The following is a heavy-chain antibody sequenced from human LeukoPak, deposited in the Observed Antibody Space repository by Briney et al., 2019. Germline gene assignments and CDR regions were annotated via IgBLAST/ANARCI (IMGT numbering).Heavy chain of an antibody. CDR1: GFTFSNYA. J-gene: IGHJ5*02. V-gene: IGHV3-23*01. CDR3: AKDGVLRYFDWLSDEGDWFDP. Sequence: GGSLRLSCAASGFTFSNYAMSWVRQAPGKGLEWVSAISGRGRSTYYADSVKGRFTISRDNSKNTLYLQMNSLRAEDTAVYYCAKDGVLRYFDWLSDEGDWFDPWGQGTLVTVSS. D-gene: IGHD3-9*01. CDR2: ISGRGRST.